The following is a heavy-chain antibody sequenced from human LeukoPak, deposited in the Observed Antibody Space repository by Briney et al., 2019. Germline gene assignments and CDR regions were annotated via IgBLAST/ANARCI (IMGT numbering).Heavy chain of an antibody. CDR2: IHNNGNT. Sequence: SETLSLTCSVSGGSISTYYWSWIRQPPGKGLEWIGYIHNNGNTNYNPSLKSRVTISVDTSKNQFSLRLSSVTAADTAVYYCARHYDTSGYWYYFDYWGQGTLVTVSS. D-gene: IGHD3-22*01. V-gene: IGHV4-59*01. J-gene: IGHJ4*02. CDR1: GGSISTYY. CDR3: ARHYDTSGYWYYFDY.